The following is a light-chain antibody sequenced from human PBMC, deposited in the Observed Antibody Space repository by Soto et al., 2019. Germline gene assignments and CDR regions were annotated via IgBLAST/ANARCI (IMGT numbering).Light chain of an antibody. CDR2: DAS. Sequence: EIVMTQSPVTLSVSPAERATLSCRASQSVGSNLAWYQQKPGQAPRLLIYDASTRATGIPARFSGSGSGTQFTLTISSLQPEDFVVYYCQQYNDWPTTFGQGTKLGIK. V-gene: IGKV3-15*01. CDR1: QSVGSN. CDR3: QQYNDWPTT. J-gene: IGKJ2*01.